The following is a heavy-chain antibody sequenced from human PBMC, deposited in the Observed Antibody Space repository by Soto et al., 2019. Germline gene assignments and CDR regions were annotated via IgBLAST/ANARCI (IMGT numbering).Heavy chain of an antibody. CDR2: FHSSGDT. V-gene: IGHV4-31*03. D-gene: IGHD5-12*01. CDR1: CGSIISGTYF. Sequence: SETLSLTCTFSCGSIISGTYFWSWIRQHPRKGLEWIGYFHSSGDTYYNPSLKSRLTISVDTSKNQFSLKLSAVTAADTAVYYCVREIRLAWPKFYFDSWGQGTLVTVSS. J-gene: IGHJ4*02. CDR3: VREIRLAWPKFYFDS.